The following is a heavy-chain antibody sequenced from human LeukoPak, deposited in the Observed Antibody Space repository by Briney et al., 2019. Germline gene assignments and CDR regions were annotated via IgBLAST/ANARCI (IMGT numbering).Heavy chain of an antibody. V-gene: IGHV4-38-2*02. CDR1: GYSISSGYY. CDR3: ASGMDFDY. J-gene: IGHJ4*02. Sequence: SETLSLTCTVSGYSISSGYYWGWIRQPPGKGLEWIGSIYHSGSTYYNPSLKSRVTISVDTSKNQFSLKLSSVTAADTAVYYCASGMDFDYWGQGTLVTVSP. CDR2: IYHSGST.